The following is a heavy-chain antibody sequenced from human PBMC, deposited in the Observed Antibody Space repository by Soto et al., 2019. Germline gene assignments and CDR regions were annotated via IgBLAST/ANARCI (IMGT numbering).Heavy chain of an antibody. CDR3: ATVPTYYYDRSGYANAFDM. D-gene: IGHD3-22*01. CDR2: IYYSGST. V-gene: IGHV4-30-4*01. Sequence: QVQLQESGPGLVEPSQTLSLTCTVSGGSINSGDYYWSWIRQPPGKGLEWIGYIYYSGSTYHNPSLKSRINISVDTSKNQFSLKLTSVTAADTAVYYCATVPTYYYDRSGYANAFDMWGQGTMVTVSS. J-gene: IGHJ3*02. CDR1: GGSINSGDYY.